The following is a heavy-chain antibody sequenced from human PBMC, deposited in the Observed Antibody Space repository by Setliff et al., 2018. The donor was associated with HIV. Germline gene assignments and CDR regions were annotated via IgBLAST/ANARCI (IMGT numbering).Heavy chain of an antibody. CDR3: ARSRRYYFDY. CDR1: GFTVSSSYD. V-gene: IGHV3-13*01. Sequence: GGSLRLSCAASGFTVSSSYDMHWVRQAPGKGLEWVSAIGTAGDTYYPGSVKGRFTISRENAKNSLYLQMNSLRPGDTAVYYCARSRRYYFDYWGQGTLVTVSS. J-gene: IGHJ4*02. CDR2: IGTAGDT.